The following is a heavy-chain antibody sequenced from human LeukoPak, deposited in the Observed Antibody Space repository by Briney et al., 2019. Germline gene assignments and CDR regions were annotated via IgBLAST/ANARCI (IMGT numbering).Heavy chain of an antibody. J-gene: IGHJ4*02. CDR2: IYYRGST. Sequence: SETLSLTCTVSGGSVSSGSYYWSWIRQPPGKGLEWIGYIYYRGSTNYNPSLKSRVTISGDTSKNQFSLKLRSVTAADTAVYYCARSAYSYANWGQGTLVTVSS. D-gene: IGHD5-18*01. CDR3: ARSAYSYAN. V-gene: IGHV4-61*01. CDR1: GGSVSSGSYY.